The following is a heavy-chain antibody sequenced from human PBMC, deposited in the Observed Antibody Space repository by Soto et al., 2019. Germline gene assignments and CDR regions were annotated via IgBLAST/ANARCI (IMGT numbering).Heavy chain of an antibody. V-gene: IGHV3-30-3*01. CDR1: GFTFSSYA. J-gene: IGHJ6*02. Sequence: QVQLVESGGGVVQPGRSLRLYCAASGFTFSSYAMHWVRQAPGKGLEWVAVISYDGSNKYYADSVKGRFTISRDNSKNTLYLQMNSLRAEDTAVYYCARERYYYGSGRGGGGMDVWGQGTTVTVSS. D-gene: IGHD3-10*01. CDR2: ISYDGSNK. CDR3: ARERYYYGSGRGGGGMDV.